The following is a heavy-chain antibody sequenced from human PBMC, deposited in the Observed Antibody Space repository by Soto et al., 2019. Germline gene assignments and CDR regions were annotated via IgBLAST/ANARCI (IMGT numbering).Heavy chain of an antibody. CDR1: GGSFSGLS. CDR3: ARSRKSGDHAPGLEY. Sequence: SETLSLTCAVYGGSFSGLSWSWIRQSPGKKLEWIGEIDYRGNTNYNPSLRSRVTLSVDASKNQFSLKVTSVTAADAAKYYCARSRKSGDHAPGLEYWSRGTLVTVSS. CDR2: IDYRGNT. V-gene: IGHV4-34*01. J-gene: IGHJ4*02. D-gene: IGHD1-1*01.